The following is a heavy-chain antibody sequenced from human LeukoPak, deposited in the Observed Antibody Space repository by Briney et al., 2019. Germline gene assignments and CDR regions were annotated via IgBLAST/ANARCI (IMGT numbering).Heavy chain of an antibody. CDR3: ARYDYYYYYGMDV. V-gene: IGHV4-31*03. CDR1: GGSISSGGYY. CDR2: IYYSGST. J-gene: IGHJ6*04. D-gene: IGHD5-12*01. Sequence: SQTLSLTCTVSGGSISSGGYYWSWIRQYPGKGLEWIGYIYYSGSTYYNPSLKSRVTISVDTSKNQFSLKLSSVTAADTAVYYCARYDYYYYYGMDVWGKGTTVTVSS.